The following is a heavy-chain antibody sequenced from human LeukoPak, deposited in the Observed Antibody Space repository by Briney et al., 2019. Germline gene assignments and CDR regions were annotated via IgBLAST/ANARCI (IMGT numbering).Heavy chain of an antibody. CDR1: GYSISSGYY. CDR3: ARRGLSPPIDY. D-gene: IGHD3-16*01. J-gene: IGHJ4*02. CDR2: IYHSGST. Sequence: PSETLSLTCTVSGYSISSGYYWGWIRQPPGKGLEWIGSIYHSGSTYYNPSLKSRVTISVDTSKNQFSLKLSSVTAADTAVYYCARRGLSPPIDYWGQGTLVTVSS. V-gene: IGHV4-38-2*02.